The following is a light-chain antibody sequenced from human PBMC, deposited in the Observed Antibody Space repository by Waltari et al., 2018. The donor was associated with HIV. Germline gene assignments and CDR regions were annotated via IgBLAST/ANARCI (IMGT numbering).Light chain of an antibody. V-gene: IGLV2-11*01. Sequence: QSALTQPRPVSGSPGQSVTISCTGTSWDVGNHNYVSWYQRNPGKAPQLIIYDVTKRPSGVPDRFSGSKSGNTASLTISRLQAEDEGDYYCCSFAGSSTYVVFGGGTKVTVL. CDR1: SWDVGNHNY. CDR3: CSFAGSSTYVV. J-gene: IGLJ2*01. CDR2: DVT.